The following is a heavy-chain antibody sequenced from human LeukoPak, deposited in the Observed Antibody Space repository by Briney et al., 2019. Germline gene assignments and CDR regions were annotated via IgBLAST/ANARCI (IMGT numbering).Heavy chain of an antibody. V-gene: IGHV4-59*01. CDR2: IYYSGST. Sequence: SETLSLTCTVSGGSISSYYWSWIRQPPGKGLEWVGYIYYSGSTNYNPSLKSRVTISVDTSKNQFSLKLSSVTAADTAVYYCARGGRYYDSSGYRYYYYGMDVWGQGTTVTVSS. J-gene: IGHJ6*02. D-gene: IGHD3-22*01. CDR3: ARGGRYYDSSGYRYYYYGMDV. CDR1: GGSISSYY.